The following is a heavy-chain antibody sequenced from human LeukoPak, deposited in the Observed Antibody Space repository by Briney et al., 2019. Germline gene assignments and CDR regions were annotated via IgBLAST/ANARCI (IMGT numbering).Heavy chain of an antibody. CDR1: GGSISSYY. J-gene: IGHJ3*02. D-gene: IGHD1-26*01. Sequence: SETLSLTCTVSGGSISSYYWSWIRQPAGKGLEWIGRIYTSGSTNYNPSLKSRVTISVDTSKNQFSLKLSSVTAADTAVYYCARSAGSWARSAFDIWGQGTMVTVSS. V-gene: IGHV4-4*07. CDR2: IYTSGST. CDR3: ARSAGSWARSAFDI.